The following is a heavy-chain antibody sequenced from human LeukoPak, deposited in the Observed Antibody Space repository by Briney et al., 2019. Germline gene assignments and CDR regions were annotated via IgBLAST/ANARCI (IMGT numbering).Heavy chain of an antibody. J-gene: IGHJ4*02. CDR1: GGSFSGYY. D-gene: IGHD3-3*01. Sequence: SETLSLTCAVYGGSFSGYYWSWIRQPPGKGLEWIGEINHSGSTNYNPSLKSRVTISVDTSKNRFSLKLSSVTAADTAVYYCARGRPYYDFWSGYQTLFDYWGQGTLVTVSS. CDR3: ARGRPYYDFWSGYQTLFDY. V-gene: IGHV4-34*01. CDR2: INHSGST.